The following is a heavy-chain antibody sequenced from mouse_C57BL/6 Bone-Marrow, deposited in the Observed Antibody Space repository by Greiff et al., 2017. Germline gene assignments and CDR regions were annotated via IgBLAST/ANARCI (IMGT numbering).Heavy chain of an antibody. CDR3: ARNYGSSYDY. J-gene: IGHJ2*01. V-gene: IGHV1-81*01. CDR1: GYTFTSYG. Sequence: QVQLKQSGAELARPGASVKLSCKASGYTFTSYGISWVKQRTGQGLEWIGEIYPRSGNTYYNEQFKGKATLTAHKSSSTAYMELPSLTSEYSAVYFCARNYGSSYDYWGQGTTLTVSS. CDR2: IYPRSGNT. D-gene: IGHD1-1*01.